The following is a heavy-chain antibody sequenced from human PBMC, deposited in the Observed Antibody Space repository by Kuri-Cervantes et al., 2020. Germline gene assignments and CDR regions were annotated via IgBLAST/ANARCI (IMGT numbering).Heavy chain of an antibody. J-gene: IGHJ4*02. CDR2: IYYSGST. Sequence: GSLRLSCTVSGGSISSSSYYWGWIRQPPGKGLEWIGSIYYSGSTYYNPSLKSRVTISVDTSKNQFSLKLSSVTPEDTAVYYCARVTLPYSSGWYDWGIFDYWGQGTLVTVSS. CDR1: GGSISSSSYY. D-gene: IGHD6-19*01. V-gene: IGHV4-39*01. CDR3: ARVTLPYSSGWYDWGIFDY.